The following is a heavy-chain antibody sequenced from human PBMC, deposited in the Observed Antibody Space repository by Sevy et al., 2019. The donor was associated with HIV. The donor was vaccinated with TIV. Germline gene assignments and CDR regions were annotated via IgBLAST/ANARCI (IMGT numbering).Heavy chain of an antibody. CDR1: GFSFRSYW. D-gene: IGHD3-10*01. CDR3: AREGSYGDSMISYYYGMDV. CDR2: IYQDGSEK. V-gene: IGHV3-7*01. Sequence: GGSLRLSCAASGFSFRSYWMTWVRQAPGKGLEWVASIYQDGSEKYYMDSVKGRFTVSRDNAKNSLFLQMNSLRVEDTVVYYCAREGSYGDSMISYYYGMDVWGQGTTVTVSS. J-gene: IGHJ6*02.